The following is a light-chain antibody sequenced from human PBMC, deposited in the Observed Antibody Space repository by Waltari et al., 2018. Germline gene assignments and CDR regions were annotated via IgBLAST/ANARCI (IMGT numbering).Light chain of an antibody. J-gene: IGLJ2*01. CDR1: SPNIGAGYD. Sequence: QSGLTQPPSVSGAPGQRVTISCTASSPNIGAGYDVHWYQLLPGTAPKLLISGNTNRPSGVPDRFSGSKSGTSASLAITGLQAEDEGDYYCQSYDNSLSVSLFGGGTKLTVL. V-gene: IGLV1-40*01. CDR2: GNT. CDR3: QSYDNSLSVSL.